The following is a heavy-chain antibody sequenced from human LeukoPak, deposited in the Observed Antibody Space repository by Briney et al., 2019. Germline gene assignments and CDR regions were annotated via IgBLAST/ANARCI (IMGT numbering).Heavy chain of an antibody. V-gene: IGHV1-18*01. Sequence: ASVKVSCKASGYTFTSYGISWVRQAPGQGLEWMGWISAYNGNTNYAQKLQGRVTMTTDTSTSTAYMELRSLRSDDTAVYYCARDPIPRDYYYMDVWGKGITVTVSS. CDR2: ISAYNGNT. CDR1: GYTFTSYG. J-gene: IGHJ6*03. CDR3: ARDPIPRDYYYMDV.